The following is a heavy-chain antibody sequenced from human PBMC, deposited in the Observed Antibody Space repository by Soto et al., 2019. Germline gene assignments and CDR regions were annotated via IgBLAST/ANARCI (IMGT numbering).Heavy chain of an antibody. J-gene: IGHJ1*01. Sequence: QVQLQESGPGLVEPSQTLSLTCTVSGDSIGSTDSYWSWIRRPPGKGLEWIGYIYYTGGTFYNPSLKSRLTLSLETSNNQFSLTLTSVTAADTGMYYGARGGSGWAEYFQHWGQGTLVAVSS. CDR2: IYYTGGT. D-gene: IGHD6-25*01. CDR3: ARGGSGWAEYFQH. CDR1: GDSIGSTDSY. V-gene: IGHV4-30-4*08.